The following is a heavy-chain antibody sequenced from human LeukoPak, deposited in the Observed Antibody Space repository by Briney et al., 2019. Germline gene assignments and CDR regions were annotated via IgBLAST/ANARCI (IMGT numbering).Heavy chain of an antibody. CDR2: IYYSGST. J-gene: IGHJ6*02. V-gene: IGHV4-39*07. D-gene: IGHD2-21*02. Sequence: PSETLSLTCTVSGGSISSSSYYWGWIRQPPGKGLERIGSIYYSGSTYYNPSLKSRVTISVDTSKNQFSLKLSSVTAADTAVYYCARWSGDCGGDCWLGFGRYGMDVWGQGTTVTVSS. CDR3: ARWSGDCGGDCWLGFGRYGMDV. CDR1: GGSISSSSYY.